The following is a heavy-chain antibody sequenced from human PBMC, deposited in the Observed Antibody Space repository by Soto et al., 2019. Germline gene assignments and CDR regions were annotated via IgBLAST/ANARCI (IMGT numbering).Heavy chain of an antibody. CDR2: ISAYNGNT. CDR3: ARPSPLERREDYYYYGMDV. J-gene: IGHJ6*02. CDR1: GYTFTSYG. Sequence: QVQLVQSGAEVKKPGASVKVACKASGYTFTSYGISWVRQAPGQGLEWMGWISAYNGNTNYAQKLQGRVTMTTDTSTSTAYMGLRSLRSDDTAVYYCARPSPLERREDYYYYGMDVWGQGTTVTVSS. V-gene: IGHV1-18*01. D-gene: IGHD1-1*01.